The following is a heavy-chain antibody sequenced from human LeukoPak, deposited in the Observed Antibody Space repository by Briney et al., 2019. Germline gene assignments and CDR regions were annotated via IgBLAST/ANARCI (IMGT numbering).Heavy chain of an antibody. CDR1: GGTFSSYA. Sequence: ASVKVSCKASGGTFSSYAISWVRQAPGQGLEWMGGIIPIFGTANYAQKLQGRVTITADESTSTAYMELSSLRSEDTAVYYCARQGGYSRFYYYYGMDVWGQGTTVTVSS. D-gene: IGHD5-18*01. CDR2: IIPIFGTA. CDR3: ARQGGYSRFYYYYGMDV. J-gene: IGHJ6*02. V-gene: IGHV1-69*13.